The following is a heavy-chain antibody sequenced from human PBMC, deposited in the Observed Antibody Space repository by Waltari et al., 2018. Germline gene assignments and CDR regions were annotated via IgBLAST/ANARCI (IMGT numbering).Heavy chain of an antibody. V-gene: IGHV3-64*07. CDR3: ARGYRATVTEFDY. Sequence: EVQLVESGGGLVQPGGSLRLSCAASGFTFSSYAMHWVRQAPGKGLEYVSAISSHGGSTYYADSVKGRFTISRDNSKNTLYLQMGSLRAEDMAVYYCARGYRATVTEFDYWGQGTLVTVSS. J-gene: IGHJ4*02. CDR1: GFTFSSYA. CDR2: ISSHGGST. D-gene: IGHD4-17*01.